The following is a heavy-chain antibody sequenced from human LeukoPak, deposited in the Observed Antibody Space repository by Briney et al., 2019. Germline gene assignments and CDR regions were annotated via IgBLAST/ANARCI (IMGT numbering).Heavy chain of an antibody. D-gene: IGHD5-12*01. J-gene: IGHJ4*02. V-gene: IGHV3-48*01. CDR1: GFTFSSYS. CDR2: ISGSSSTI. Sequence: EGSLRLSCAASGFTFSSYSMNWVRQAPGKGLEWVSYISGSSSTIYYADSVKGRFTISRDNAKNSLYLQMNSLRAEDTAVYYCARDKSGLRGYDKYYFDYWGQGTLVTVSS. CDR3: ARDKSGLRGYDKYYFDY.